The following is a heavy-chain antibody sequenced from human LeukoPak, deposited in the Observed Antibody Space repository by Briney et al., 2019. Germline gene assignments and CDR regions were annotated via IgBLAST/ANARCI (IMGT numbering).Heavy chain of an antibody. CDR1: GGTFSSYA. V-gene: IGHV1-69*06. D-gene: IGHD5-24*01. J-gene: IGHJ2*01. CDR3: ARRDGYNYGDWYFDL. Sequence: SVKVSCKASGGTFSSYAISWVRQAPGQGLEWMGGIIPIFGTANYAQKFQGRVTITADKSTSTAYMELSSLRSEDTAVYYCARRDGYNYGDWYFDLWGRGTLVTVSS. CDR2: IIPIFGTA.